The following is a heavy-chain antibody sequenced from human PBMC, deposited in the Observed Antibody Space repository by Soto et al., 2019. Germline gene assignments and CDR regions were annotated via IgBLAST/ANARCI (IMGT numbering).Heavy chain of an antibody. CDR3: ARLYDSSGYYYYFDY. D-gene: IGHD3-22*01. J-gene: IGHJ4*02. CDR1: GYSFTSYW. Sequence: GESLKISCKGSGYSFTSYWIGWVRQMPGKGLEWMGIIYPGDSDTRYSPPFQGQVTISADKSISTAYLQWSSLKASDTAMYYCARLYDSSGYYYYFDYWGQGTLVTVSS. V-gene: IGHV5-51*01. CDR2: IYPGDSDT.